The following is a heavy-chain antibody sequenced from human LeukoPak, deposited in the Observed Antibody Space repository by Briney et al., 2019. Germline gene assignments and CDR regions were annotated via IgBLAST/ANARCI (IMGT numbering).Heavy chain of an antibody. Sequence: PSETLSLTCTVSGDSISSSSYYWGWIRQPPGKGLEWVSTINANSGTTSYAASVRGRFTISRDNSKNTLYLQVNTLRADDTATYYCAKPISGGLAVTADWFHPWGQGTLVVVSS. D-gene: IGHD6-19*01. CDR1: GDSISSSSYY. V-gene: IGHV3-23*01. J-gene: IGHJ5*01. CDR3: AKPISGGLAVTADWFHP. CDR2: INANSGTT.